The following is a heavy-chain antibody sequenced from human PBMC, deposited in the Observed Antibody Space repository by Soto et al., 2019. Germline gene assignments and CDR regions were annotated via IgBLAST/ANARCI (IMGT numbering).Heavy chain of an antibody. CDR3: ASFSIAAADPYGMDV. CDR1: GYTFTSYG. D-gene: IGHD6-13*01. CDR2: ISAYNGNT. Sequence: QVQLVQSGAEVKKPGASVKVSCKASGYTFTSYGISWVRQAPGQGLEWMGWISAYNGNTNYAQKLQGRLTMTTDPSTSTAYMELRSLSAGDTAVYYCASFSIAAADPYGMDVWGQGTTVTVSS. V-gene: IGHV1-18*01. J-gene: IGHJ6*02.